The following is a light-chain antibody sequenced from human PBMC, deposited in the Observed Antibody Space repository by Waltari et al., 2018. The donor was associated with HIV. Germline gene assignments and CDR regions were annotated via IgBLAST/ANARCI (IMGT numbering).Light chain of an antibody. V-gene: IGKV3-15*01. CDR3: QQYNNWPPLFT. CDR1: QSVSSN. CDR2: GAS. J-gene: IGKJ3*01. Sequence: EIVMTQSPATLSVSPGERANISCRASQSVSSNLAWYQQKPGQAPRLLIYGASTKATGIPARFSGSGSGTEFTLTISSLQSEDFAVYYCQQYNNWPPLFTFGPGTKVDIK.